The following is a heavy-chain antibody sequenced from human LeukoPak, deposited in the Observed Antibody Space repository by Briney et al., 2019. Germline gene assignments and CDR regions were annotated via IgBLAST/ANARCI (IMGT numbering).Heavy chain of an antibody. CDR2: ISYDGSNK. Sequence: GGSLRLSCAASGFTFSSYGMHWVRQAPGKGLEWVAVISYDGSNKYYADSVKGRFTISRDNSKNTPYLQMNSLRAEDTAVYYCAKDSLADIDYWGQGTLVTVSS. D-gene: IGHD3-16*01. CDR3: AKDSLADIDY. J-gene: IGHJ4*02. V-gene: IGHV3-30*18. CDR1: GFTFSSYG.